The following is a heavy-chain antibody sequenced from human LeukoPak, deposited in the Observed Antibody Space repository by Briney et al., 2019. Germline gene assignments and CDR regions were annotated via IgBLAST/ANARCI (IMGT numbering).Heavy chain of an antibody. V-gene: IGHV3-48*02. D-gene: IGHD6-19*01. Sequence: GGSLRLSCVASGFTFSSYSMNWVRQAPGKGLEWVSYISPSSSTTYYADSVKGRFTISRDNAKNSLSLKMNSLRDEDTAVYYCARDQQWPIVHYFDHWGQGILVTVSS. J-gene: IGHJ4*02. CDR2: ISPSSSTT. CDR1: GFTFSSYS. CDR3: ARDQQWPIVHYFDH.